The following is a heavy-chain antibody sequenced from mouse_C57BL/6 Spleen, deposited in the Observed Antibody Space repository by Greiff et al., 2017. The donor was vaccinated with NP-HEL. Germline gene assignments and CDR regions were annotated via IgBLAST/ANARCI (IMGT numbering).Heavy chain of an antibody. Sequence: VQLQQSGPELVKPGASVKISCKASGYAFSSSWMNWVKQRPGKGLEWIGRIYPGDGDTNYNGKFKGKATLTADKSSSTAYMQLSSLTSEDSAVYFCARSSYVGYAMDYWGQGTSVTVSS. CDR3: ARSSYVGYAMDY. D-gene: IGHD1-1*01. CDR2: IYPGDGDT. CDR1: GYAFSSSW. J-gene: IGHJ4*01. V-gene: IGHV1-82*01.